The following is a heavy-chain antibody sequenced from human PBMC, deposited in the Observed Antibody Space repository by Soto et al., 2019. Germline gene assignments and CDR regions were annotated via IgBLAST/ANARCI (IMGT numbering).Heavy chain of an antibody. J-gene: IGHJ5*02. CDR2: INHSGST. CDR1: GGSFSGYY. D-gene: IGHD3-9*01. CDR3: ARGTGLSSRDNWFDP. Sequence: QVQLQQWGAGLLKPSETLSLTCAVYGGSFSGYYWSWIRQPPGKGLQWIGEINHSGSTNYNPSLKSRVTISVDTSKNQSSLKLSSVTAADTAVYYCARGTGLSSRDNWFDPWGQGTLVTVSS. V-gene: IGHV4-34*01.